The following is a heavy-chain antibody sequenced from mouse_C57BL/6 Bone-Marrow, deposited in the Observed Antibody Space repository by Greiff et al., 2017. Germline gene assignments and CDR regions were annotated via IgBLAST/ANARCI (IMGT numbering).Heavy chain of an antibody. V-gene: IGHV14-4*01. J-gene: IGHJ3*01. CDR1: GFNIKDDY. CDR3: TTPYDYDDPRGFAY. Sequence: VQLQQSGAELVRPGASVKLSCTASGFNIKDDYMHWVKQRPDQGLEWIGWIDPENGDTEYASKFQGKATITADTSSNTAYLQLSSLTSEDTAVYYCTTPYDYDDPRGFAYWGQGTLVTVSA. CDR2: IDPENGDT. D-gene: IGHD2-4*01.